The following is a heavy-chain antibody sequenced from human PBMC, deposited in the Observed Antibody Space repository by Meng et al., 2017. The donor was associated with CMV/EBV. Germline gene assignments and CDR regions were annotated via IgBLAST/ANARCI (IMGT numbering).Heavy chain of an antibody. J-gene: IGHJ3*02. V-gene: IGHV3-53*01. CDR3: ARNYVPAAISGDAFDI. CDR1: GFTVSSNY. Sequence: GESLKISCAASGFTVSSNYMSWVRQAPGKGLEWVSVIYSGGSTYYPDSVKGRFTISRDNSKNTLYLQMNSLRAEDTAVYYCARNYVPAAISGDAFDIWGQGTMVTVSS. CDR2: IYSGGST. D-gene: IGHD2-2*01.